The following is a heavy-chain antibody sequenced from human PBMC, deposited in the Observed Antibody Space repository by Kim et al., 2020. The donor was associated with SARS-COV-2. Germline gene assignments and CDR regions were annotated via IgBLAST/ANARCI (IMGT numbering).Heavy chain of an antibody. CDR3: ARELAAAVKVFFYYYYGMDV. Sequence: SVKVSCKASGGTFSSYAISWVRQAPGQGLEWMGGIIPIFGTANYAQKFQGRVTITADESTSTAYMELSSLRSEDTAVYYCARELAAAVKVFFYYYYGMDVWGQGTTVTVSS. CDR1: GGTFSSYA. V-gene: IGHV1-69*13. CDR2: IIPIFGTA. D-gene: IGHD6-13*01. J-gene: IGHJ6*02.